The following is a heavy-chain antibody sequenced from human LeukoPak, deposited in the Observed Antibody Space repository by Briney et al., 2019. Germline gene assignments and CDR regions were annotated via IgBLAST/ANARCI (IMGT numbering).Heavy chain of an antibody. D-gene: IGHD6-13*01. CDR2: IYYSGST. Sequence: SETLSLTCTVSGGSISSYYWSWIRQPPGKGLEWIGYIYYSGSTNYNPSLKSRVTISVDTSKNQFSLKLSSVTAADTAVYYCARFRGVYRDGMDVWGQGTTVTVSS. CDR3: ARFRGVYRDGMDV. CDR1: GGSISSYY. J-gene: IGHJ6*02. V-gene: IGHV4-59*01.